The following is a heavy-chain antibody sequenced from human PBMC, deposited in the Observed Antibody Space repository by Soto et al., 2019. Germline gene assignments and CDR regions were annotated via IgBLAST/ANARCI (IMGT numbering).Heavy chain of an antibody. D-gene: IGHD5-18*01. J-gene: IGHJ3*02. V-gene: IGHV1-69*01. Sequence: QVQLVQSGAEVKKPGYSVKVSCKASGGTFSSYAISWVRQAPGQGLEWMGGIITSFGTANYVQKFQARGTITTEESKSTAYMEMSSLRSEDTAVYYCATAGGYSYGHGAFEIWGQGTMVTVSS. CDR3: ATAGGYSYGHGAFEI. CDR2: IITSFGTA. CDR1: GGTFSSYA.